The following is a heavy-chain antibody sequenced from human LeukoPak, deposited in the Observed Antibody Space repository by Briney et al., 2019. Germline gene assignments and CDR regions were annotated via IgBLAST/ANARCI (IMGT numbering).Heavy chain of an antibody. CDR1: GYTFTSYG. D-gene: IGHD5-18*01. CDR3: ARGKYSYGSLVDY. J-gene: IGHJ4*02. CDR2: ISGYNGNT. V-gene: IGHV1-18*03. Sequence: GASVKVSCKASGYTFTSYGISWVRQAPGQGLEWMGWISGYNGNTNYAQNLQGRVTMTTDTSTSTVYMELSSLRSEDMAVYYCARGKYSYGSLVDYWGQGTLVTVSS.